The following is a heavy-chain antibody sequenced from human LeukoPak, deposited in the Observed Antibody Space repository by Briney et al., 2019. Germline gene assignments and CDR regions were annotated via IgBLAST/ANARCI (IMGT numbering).Heavy chain of an antibody. D-gene: IGHD6-6*01. CDR3: ARRGGSSSRRSPIDY. V-gene: IGHV3-7*01. CDR1: GFTFSDYW. Sequence: GGSLRLSFTASGFTFSDYWMTWVRQAPGKGPEWVANIKQDGSQRYYVDSVRGRFTISRDNAKNSLFLQMNDLRAEDTAVYYCARRGGSSSRRSPIDYWGQGTLVTVSS. J-gene: IGHJ4*02. CDR2: IKQDGSQR.